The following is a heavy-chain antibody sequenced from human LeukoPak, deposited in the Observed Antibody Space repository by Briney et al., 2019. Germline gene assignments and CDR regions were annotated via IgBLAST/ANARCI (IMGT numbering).Heavy chain of an antibody. CDR2: ILGGAGST. V-gene: IGHV3-23*01. CDR1: GFSFSSDG. CDR3: AFFSNYFDF. Sequence: GGSLRLSCAASGFSFSSDGMSWVRQAPGKGLEWVSGILGGAGSTYYADSVKGRFIISRDNSKNTLYLQMNSLRAEDTAVYYCAFFSNYFDFWGQGTLVTVSS. D-gene: IGHD3-3*01. J-gene: IGHJ4*02.